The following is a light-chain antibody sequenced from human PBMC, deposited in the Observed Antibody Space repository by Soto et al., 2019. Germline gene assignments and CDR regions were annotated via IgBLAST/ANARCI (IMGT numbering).Light chain of an antibody. V-gene: IGKV2-28*01. Sequence: DIVMTQSALSLPVTPGEPASISCRSSQSLLHINGYNYLDWYLQKPGQSPQLLIYLGSNRASGVHDRFSGSGSGTAFTLTISRVEAEDVGDYYCMQALQSTWTFGQGTKVEIK. CDR1: QSLLHINGYNY. J-gene: IGKJ1*01. CDR3: MQALQSTWT. CDR2: LGS.